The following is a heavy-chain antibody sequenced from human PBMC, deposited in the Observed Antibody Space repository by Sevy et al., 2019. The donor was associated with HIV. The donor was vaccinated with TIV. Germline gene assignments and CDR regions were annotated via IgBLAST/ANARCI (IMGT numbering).Heavy chain of an antibody. CDR1: GFTFIDYY. J-gene: IGHJ4*02. V-gene: IGHV3-11*01. CDR3: ARGTNYYDSSGPSYFDY. Sequence: GGSLRLSCAASGFTFIDYYMSWIRQAPGKGLEWVSHISTSGVTIYYADSVKGRFTISRDNAKNSLYLQMNSLRAEDTAVYYCARGTNYYDSSGPSYFDYWGQRSLVTASS. CDR2: ISTSGVTI. D-gene: IGHD3-22*01.